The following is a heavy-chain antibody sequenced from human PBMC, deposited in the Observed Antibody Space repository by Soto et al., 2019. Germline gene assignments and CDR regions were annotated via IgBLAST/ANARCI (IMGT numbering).Heavy chain of an antibody. Sequence: SETLSLTCTVSGGSISSSSYYWGWIRQPPGKGLEWIGSIYYSGSTYYNPSLKSRVTISVDTSKNQFSLKLSSVTAADTAVYYCATNTIFGDHDAFDIWGQGTMVTVSS. D-gene: IGHD3-3*01. CDR2: IYYSGST. V-gene: IGHV4-39*01. J-gene: IGHJ3*02. CDR1: GGSISSSSYY. CDR3: ATNTIFGDHDAFDI.